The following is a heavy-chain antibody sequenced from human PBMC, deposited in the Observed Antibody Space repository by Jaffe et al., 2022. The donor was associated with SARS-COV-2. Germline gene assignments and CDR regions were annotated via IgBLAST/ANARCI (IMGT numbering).Heavy chain of an antibody. CDR1: GGSFSGYY. V-gene: IGHV4-34*01. J-gene: IGHJ3*02. CDR3: ARERDIVVVVAANDAFDI. Sequence: QVQLQQWGAGLLKPSETLSLTCAVYGGSFSGYYWSWIRQPPGKGLEWIGEINHSGSTNYNPSLKSRVTISVDTSKNQFSLKLSSVTAADTAVYYCARERDIVVVVAANDAFDIWGQGTMVTVSS. CDR2: INHSGST. D-gene: IGHD2-15*01.